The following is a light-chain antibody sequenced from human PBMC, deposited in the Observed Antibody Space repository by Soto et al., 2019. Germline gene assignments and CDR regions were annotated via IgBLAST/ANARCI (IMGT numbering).Light chain of an antibody. J-gene: IGKJ1*01. V-gene: IGKV3-20*01. CDR3: QQYDSSPRT. Sequence: EFVLTQSPGTLSLCPGERATLSCRASQSISSSYLAWYQQKPGQAPRLLIYGASSRATGSPDRFSGSGSGTDFTLTINRLEPEDFAVYYCQQYDSSPRTFGQGTKVDI. CDR2: GAS. CDR1: QSISSSY.